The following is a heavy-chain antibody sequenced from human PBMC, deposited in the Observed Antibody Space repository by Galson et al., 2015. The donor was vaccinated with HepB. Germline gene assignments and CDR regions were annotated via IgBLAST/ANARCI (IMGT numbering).Heavy chain of an antibody. CDR2: ISYDGGNK. D-gene: IGHD5-12*01. CDR3: AKDGGYGAYEWSPSKD. Sequence: SLRLSCAATGLTFSTYAMHWVRQAPDKGLEGVAVISYDGGNKYYAESVKGRFTISRDNSKNTLYLQMNNLRTDDTAVYYCAKDGGYGAYEWSPSKDWGQGTLVTVSS. V-gene: IGHV3-30*18. CDR1: GLTFSTYA. J-gene: IGHJ4*02.